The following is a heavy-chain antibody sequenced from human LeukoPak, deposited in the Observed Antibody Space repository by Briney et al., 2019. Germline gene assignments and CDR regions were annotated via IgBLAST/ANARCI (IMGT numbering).Heavy chain of an antibody. CDR1: GGSISSGSYS. Sequence: SETLSLTCTVSGGSISSGSYSWSWIRQPAGKGLEWIGRIYTSGSTNYNPSLKSRVTISVDTSKNQFSLKLSSVTAADTAVYYCAREPHFWSGYYPDYWGQGTLVTVSS. V-gene: IGHV4-61*02. CDR3: AREPHFWSGYYPDY. J-gene: IGHJ4*02. D-gene: IGHD3-3*02. CDR2: IYTSGST.